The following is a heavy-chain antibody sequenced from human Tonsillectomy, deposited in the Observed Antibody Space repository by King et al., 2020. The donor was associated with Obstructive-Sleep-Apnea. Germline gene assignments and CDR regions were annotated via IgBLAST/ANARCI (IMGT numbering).Heavy chain of an antibody. CDR1: GYSISSGYY. V-gene: IGHV4-38-2*02. CDR2: IYHSGST. D-gene: IGHD3-10*01. Sequence: VQLQESGPGLVKPSETLSLTCSVSGYSISSGYYWGWIRQPPGKGLEWIGNIYHSGSTYYNPSLKSRVTISVDTSNNQFSLKLSSVTAADTAVYYCARARITMVRGVIPNLDAFDIWGQGTMVTVSS. CDR3: ARARITMVRGVIPNLDAFDI. J-gene: IGHJ3*02.